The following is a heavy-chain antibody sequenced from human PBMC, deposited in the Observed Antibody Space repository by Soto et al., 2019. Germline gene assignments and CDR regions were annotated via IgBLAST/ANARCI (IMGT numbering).Heavy chain of an antibody. J-gene: IGHJ5*02. D-gene: IGHD6-13*01. V-gene: IGHV4-39*01. CDR3: ARDSIAAAGTVWFDP. Sequence: SETLSLTCTVSGGSISSSSYYWGWIRQPPGKGLEWIGSIYYSGSTYYNPSLKSRVTISVDTSKNQFSLKLSSVTAADTAVYYCARDSIAAAGTVWFDPWGQGTLVPVAS. CDR2: IYYSGST. CDR1: GGSISSSSYY.